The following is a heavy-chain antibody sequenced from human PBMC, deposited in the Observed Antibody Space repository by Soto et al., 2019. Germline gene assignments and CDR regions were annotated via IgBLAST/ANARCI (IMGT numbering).Heavy chain of an antibody. CDR1: GYSFTNYW. CDR2: IYPGDLDT. V-gene: IGHV5-51*01. J-gene: IGHJ3*02. Sequence: GESLKSSGQGSGYSFTNYWIGWVRQMPGKGLEWMAIIYPGDLDTRYSPSFEGQVTISADKSISVVYLQWSSLTASDTAMYYCARPQGDITMRFLDAFDIWGDVTMFPI. CDR3: ARPQGDITMRFLDAFDI. D-gene: IGHD3-22*01.